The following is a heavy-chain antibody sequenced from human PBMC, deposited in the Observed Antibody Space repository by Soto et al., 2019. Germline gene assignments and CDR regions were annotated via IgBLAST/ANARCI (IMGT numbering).Heavy chain of an antibody. CDR2: IWYDGSNK. J-gene: IGHJ6*02. Sequence: PGGSLRLSCAASGFTFSSYGMHWVRQAPGKGLEWVAVIWYDGSNKYYADSVKGRFTISRDNSKNTLYLQMNSLRAEDTAVYYCARRQQLPRDYGMDVWGQGTTVTVSS. V-gene: IGHV3-33*01. CDR3: ARRQQLPRDYGMDV. CDR1: GFTFSSYG. D-gene: IGHD6-13*01.